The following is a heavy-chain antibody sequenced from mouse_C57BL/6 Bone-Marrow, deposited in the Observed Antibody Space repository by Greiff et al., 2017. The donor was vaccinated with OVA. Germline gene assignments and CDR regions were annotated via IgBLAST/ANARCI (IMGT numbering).Heavy chain of an antibody. CDR3: ARLGWLLRDWYFDV. D-gene: IGHD2-3*01. Sequence: QVQLQQPGAELVKPGASVTLSCTASGYTFTSYWMHWVKQRPGRGLEWIGRIDPNSGGTKYNEKFKSKATLTVDKPSSTAYMQLSSRTSEDSAVYYCARLGWLLRDWYFDVWGTGTTVTVSS. CDR1: GYTFTSYW. V-gene: IGHV1-72*01. J-gene: IGHJ1*03. CDR2: IDPNSGGT.